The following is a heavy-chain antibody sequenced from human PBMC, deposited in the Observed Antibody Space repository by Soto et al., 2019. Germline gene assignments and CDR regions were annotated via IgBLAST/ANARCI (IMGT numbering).Heavy chain of an antibody. Sequence: QVQLVQSGAEVKKPGSSVKVSCKASGGTFSNYPFTWVRQAPGQGLEWMGGIIPIFGKVTYAQKFQGRVTISADASTSTAYMEMSSLTSEDTAVYYCARPRTVATTKGYDYWGQGTLVTVSS. D-gene: IGHD1-1*01. CDR2: IIPIFGKV. CDR1: GGTFSNYP. V-gene: IGHV1-69*01. J-gene: IGHJ4*02. CDR3: ARPRTVATTKGYDY.